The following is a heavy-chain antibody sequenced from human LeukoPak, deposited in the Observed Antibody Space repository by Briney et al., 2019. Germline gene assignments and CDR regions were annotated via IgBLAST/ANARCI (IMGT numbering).Heavy chain of an antibody. CDR2: ISDDGSDI. CDR3: AKEPSSSWYLRFFEY. Sequence: GGSLRLSCAASGFTFSSYGMHWVRQAPGKGLEWVAVISDDGSDIHYADSVKGRFTISRDNSHNTVYLQMNSVRAEDTAVYHCAKEPSSSWYLRFFEYWGQGTLVTVSS. D-gene: IGHD3-22*01. CDR1: GFTFSSYG. V-gene: IGHV3-30*18. J-gene: IGHJ4*02.